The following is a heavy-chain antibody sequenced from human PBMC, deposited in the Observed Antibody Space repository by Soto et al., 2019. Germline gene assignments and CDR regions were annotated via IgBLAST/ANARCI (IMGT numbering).Heavy chain of an antibody. J-gene: IGHJ4*02. CDR2: IYYSGST. Sequence: SKTLSLTCTVSGGSISSGDYYWSWIRQPPGKGLEWIGYIYYSGSTYYNPSLKSRVTISVDTSKNQFSLKLSSVTAADTAVYYCARGAFDSSGLYYFDYWGQGTLVTVSS. D-gene: IGHD3-22*01. CDR3: ARGAFDSSGLYYFDY. V-gene: IGHV4-30-4*01. CDR1: GGSISSGDYY.